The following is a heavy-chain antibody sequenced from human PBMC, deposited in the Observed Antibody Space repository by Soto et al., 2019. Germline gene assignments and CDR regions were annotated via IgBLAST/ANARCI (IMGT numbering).Heavy chain of an antibody. CDR1: GDSISSGGYY. V-gene: IGHV4-31*03. Sequence: QVQLQESGPGLVKPSQTLSLTCTVSGDSISSGGYYWSWIRQHPGKGLEWIGYIYYSGSIYYNPSLKSRVTLSVDTSKNQFSLKLSSVTAADTAVYYCARDARTSSSLPYWYFDLWGRGTLVTVSS. CDR2: IYYSGSI. J-gene: IGHJ2*01. CDR3: ARDARTSSSLPYWYFDL. D-gene: IGHD6-6*01.